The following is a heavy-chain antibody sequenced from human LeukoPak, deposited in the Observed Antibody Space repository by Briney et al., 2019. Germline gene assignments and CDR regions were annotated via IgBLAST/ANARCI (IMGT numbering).Heavy chain of an antibody. J-gene: IGHJ6*04. Sequence: GGSLRLSCAASGFTVSSNYMSWVRQAPGKGLEWVSVIYSGGSTYCADSVKGRFTISRDNSKNTLYLQMNSLRAEDTAVYYCARDGRSWYGNYYYYGMDVWGKGTTVTVSS. CDR1: GFTVSSNY. CDR2: IYSGGST. CDR3: ARDGRSWYGNYYYYGMDV. V-gene: IGHV3-53*01. D-gene: IGHD6-13*01.